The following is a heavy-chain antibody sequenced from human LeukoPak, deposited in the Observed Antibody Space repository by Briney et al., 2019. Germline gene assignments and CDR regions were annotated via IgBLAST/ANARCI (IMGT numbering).Heavy chain of an antibody. CDR3: ARRWTGENAFDI. J-gene: IGHJ3*02. CDR1: GGSISSYY. V-gene: IGHV4-4*07. D-gene: IGHD3/OR15-3a*01. CDR2: IYSSWST. Sequence: SETLSLTCTVSGGSISSYYWSWIRLPAGKGLEWIGHIYSSWSTNYNPSLKSRVTMSVDTSKSHFSLKLSSVTAADTAVYFCARRWTGENAFDIWGQGTMVSVAS.